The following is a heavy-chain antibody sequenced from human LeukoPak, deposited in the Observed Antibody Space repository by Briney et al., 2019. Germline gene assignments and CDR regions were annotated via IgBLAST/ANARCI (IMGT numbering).Heavy chain of an antibody. CDR2: ISGGSNAT. Sequence: GGSLRLSCAASGFTFSNYGMSWVRQAPGKGLKWVSSISGGSNATDYADSVKGRFSISRDNSKNRLYLQMNSLRAEDTALYYCAKGIYDSGSYYSNYYYNMDVWGKGTMVTISS. J-gene: IGHJ6*03. V-gene: IGHV3-23*01. D-gene: IGHD3-10*01. CDR3: AKGIYDSGSYYSNYYYNMDV. CDR1: GFTFSNYG.